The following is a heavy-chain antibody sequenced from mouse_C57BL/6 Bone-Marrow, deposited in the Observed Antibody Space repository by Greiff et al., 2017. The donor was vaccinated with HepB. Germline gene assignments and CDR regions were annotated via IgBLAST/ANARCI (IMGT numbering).Heavy chain of an antibody. CDR1: GYTFTSYW. Sequence: QVQLQQPGAELVRPGSSVKLSCKASGYTFTSYWMDWVKQRPGPGLEWIGNIYPSDSETHYNQKFKDKATLTVDKSSSTAYMQLSSLTSEDSAVYDGARSRGVLRGPVEVWGTGTTVTVAS. CDR3: ARSRGVLRGPVEV. D-gene: IGHD1-1*01. V-gene: IGHV1-61*01. CDR2: IYPSDSET. J-gene: IGHJ1*03.